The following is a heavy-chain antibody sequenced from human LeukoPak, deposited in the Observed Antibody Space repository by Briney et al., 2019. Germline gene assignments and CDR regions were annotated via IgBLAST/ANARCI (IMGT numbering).Heavy chain of an antibody. CDR2: IYTSGST. V-gene: IGHV4-61*02. CDR3: AGKGTTMAHDY. J-gene: IGHJ4*02. CDR1: GGSISSGSYY. D-gene: IGHD3-10*01. Sequence: PSETLSLTCTVSGGSISSGSYYWSWIRQPAGKGLEWIGRIYTSGSTNYNPSLKSRVTISVDTSKNQFSLKLSSVTAADTAVYYCAGKGTTMAHDYWGQGTLVTVSS.